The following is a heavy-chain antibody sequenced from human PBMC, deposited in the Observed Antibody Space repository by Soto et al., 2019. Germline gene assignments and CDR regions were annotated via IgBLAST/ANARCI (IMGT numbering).Heavy chain of an antibody. CDR1: GYTFTSYY. CDR2: INPSGGST. J-gene: IGHJ3*02. D-gene: IGHD2-15*01. V-gene: IGHV1-46*01. Sequence: QVQLVQSGAEVKKPGASVKVSCKASGYTFTSYYMHWVRQAPGQGLEWMGIINPSGGSTSYAEKFHGRVTMTRDTSTSKVYMEVSSLSSEDTAVYYLARGGGVYCSGGSCLSRAFDIWGQGTMVTVSS. CDR3: ARGGGVYCSGGSCLSRAFDI.